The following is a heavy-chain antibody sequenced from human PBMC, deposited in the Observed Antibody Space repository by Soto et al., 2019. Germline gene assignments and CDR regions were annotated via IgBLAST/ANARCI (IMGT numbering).Heavy chain of an antibody. V-gene: IGHV1-3*01. Sequence: GASVKVSCKASGYTFTSYAMHWVRQAPGQRLEWMGWINAGNGNTKYSQKFQGRVTITRDTSASTAYMELSSLRSEDTAVYYCARDGSGSYYNVYWFDPWGQGTLVTVSS. CDR2: INAGNGNT. CDR3: ARDGSGSYYNVYWFDP. CDR1: GYTFTSYA. D-gene: IGHD3-10*01. J-gene: IGHJ5*02.